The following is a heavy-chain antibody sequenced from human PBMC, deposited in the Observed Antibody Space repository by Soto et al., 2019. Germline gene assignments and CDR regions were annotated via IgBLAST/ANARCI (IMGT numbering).Heavy chain of an antibody. CDR3: GKDPYSYGPDY. J-gene: IGHJ4*02. CDR1: GFTLSTYA. CDR2: ISGSGDVT. Sequence: EAQLLESGGGLVQPGGSLRLSCAASGFTLSTYAMSWVRQAPGKGLEWISVISGSGDVTFYVDSVKGRFTISRDTSNNTLFLQMRSLRAEDTAIYYCGKDPYSYGPDYRGRGTRVTVSS. V-gene: IGHV3-23*01. D-gene: IGHD5-18*01.